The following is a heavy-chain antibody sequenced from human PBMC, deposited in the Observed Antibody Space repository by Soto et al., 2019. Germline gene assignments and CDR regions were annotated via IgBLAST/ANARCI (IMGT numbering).Heavy chain of an antibody. CDR3: AKEYSGSYYEYDY. V-gene: IGHV3-30*18. CDR2: ISYDGSNK. CDR1: GFTFSSYG. Sequence: GGSLRLSCAASGFTFSSYGMHWVRQAPGKGLEWVAVISYDGSNKYYADSVKGRFTISRDNSKNTLYLQMNSLRAEDTAVYYCAKEYSGSYYEYDYWGKGTLVTVSS. J-gene: IGHJ4*02. D-gene: IGHD1-26*01.